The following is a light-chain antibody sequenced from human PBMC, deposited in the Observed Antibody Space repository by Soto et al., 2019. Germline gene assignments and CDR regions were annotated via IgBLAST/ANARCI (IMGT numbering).Light chain of an antibody. J-gene: IGKJ1*01. V-gene: IGKV1-5*01. CDR1: QSIRHY. CDR3: QHHNSYSQT. Sequence: DIQMTQSPPTLSATVLDRVTITCRASQSIRHYLAWYQQMPGKAPKLLIYGASTLQSGVPSRFSGSGSGTEFTLTISSPQPDDFGTYFCQHHNSYSQTFGQGTKVDIK. CDR2: GAS.